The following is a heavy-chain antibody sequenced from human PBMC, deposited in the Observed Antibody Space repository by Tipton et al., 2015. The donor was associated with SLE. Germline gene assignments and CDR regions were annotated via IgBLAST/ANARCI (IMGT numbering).Heavy chain of an antibody. CDR3: ARDPGYCSGGSCSDAFDI. J-gene: IGHJ3*02. CDR1: GGSISSHY. V-gene: IGHV4-59*11. D-gene: IGHD2-15*01. CDR2: IYYSGST. Sequence: TLSLTCTVSGGSISSHYWSWIRQPPGKGLAWIGYIYYSGSTNYNPSLKSRVTISVDTSKNQFSLKLSSVTAADTAVYYCARDPGYCSGGSCSDAFDIWGQGTMVTVTS.